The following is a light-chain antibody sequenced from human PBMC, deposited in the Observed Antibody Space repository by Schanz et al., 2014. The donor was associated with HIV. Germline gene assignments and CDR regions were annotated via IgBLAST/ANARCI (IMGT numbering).Light chain of an antibody. J-gene: IGLJ2*01. V-gene: IGLV2-23*02. CDR2: EVS. CDR1: TSDIGTYDL. CDR3: SSYATTKDLL. Sequence: QSALTQPASVSGSPGQSITISCTGTTSDIGTYDLVSWYQQHPGRAPKLLIYEVSKRPSGVSSRFSGSKSGNTASLTISGLQAEDEADYYCSSYATTKDLLFGGGTQLTVL.